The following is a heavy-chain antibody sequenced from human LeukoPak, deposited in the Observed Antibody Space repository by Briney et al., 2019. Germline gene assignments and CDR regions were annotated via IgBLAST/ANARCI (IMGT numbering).Heavy chain of an antibody. CDR3: ARGRYSSGPFDY. CDR1: GGSFSGYY. Sequence: SETLSLTCAVYGGSFSGYYWSWIRQPPGKGLEWIGEINHSGSTNYNPSLKSRVTISVDTSKNQFSLKLSSATAADTAVYYCARGRYSSGPFDYWGQGTLVTVSS. CDR2: INHSGST. D-gene: IGHD6-19*01. V-gene: IGHV4-34*01. J-gene: IGHJ4*02.